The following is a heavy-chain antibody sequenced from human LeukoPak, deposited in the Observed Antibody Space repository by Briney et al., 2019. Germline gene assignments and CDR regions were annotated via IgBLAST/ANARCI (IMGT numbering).Heavy chain of an antibody. Sequence: SQTLSLTCAISGDTVSNKRSAWNWIRQSPSRGLEWLGRTYYRSKWYNDYAVSVKSRITINPDTSKNQFSLQLNSVSPEDTAVYYCARVNSWTEEPDAGFDYWGQGILVTVSS. J-gene: IGHJ4*02. CDR1: GDTVSNKRSA. CDR2: TYYRSKWYN. V-gene: IGHV6-1*01. D-gene: IGHD1-14*01. CDR3: ARVNSWTEEPDAGFDY.